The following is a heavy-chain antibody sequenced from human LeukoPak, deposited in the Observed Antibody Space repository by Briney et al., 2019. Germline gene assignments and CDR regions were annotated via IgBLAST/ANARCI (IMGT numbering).Heavy chain of an antibody. V-gene: IGHV3-66*04. CDR1: GFTVSSNY. CDR2: IYSGGST. D-gene: IGHD3-16*01. J-gene: IGHJ4*02. Sequence: GGSLRLSCAASGFTVSSNYMSWVRQAPGKGLEWVSVIYSGGSTYYADSVKGRFTISRDNSKNTLYLQMNSLRAEDTAVYYCARHYYDYVWGSYGIDYWGQGTLVAVSS. CDR3: ARHYYDYVWGSYGIDY.